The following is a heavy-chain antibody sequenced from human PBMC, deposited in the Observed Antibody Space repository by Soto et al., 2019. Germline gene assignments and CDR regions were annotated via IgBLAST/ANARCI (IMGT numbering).Heavy chain of an antibody. CDR2: MYHTGST. Sequence: QVQLQESGPGLVKPSGTLSLTCAVSGVSISSNNWWSWVRQPPGKGLEWIGEMYHTGSTTYNPSLKRRVTLSVDTSHHRFSLELNSVTAADTAVYYSSRSSRYQYDSSEGNFDYWGQGTLVTVSS. CDR3: SRSSRYQYDSSEGNFDY. V-gene: IGHV4-4*02. CDR1: GVSISSNNW. J-gene: IGHJ4*02. D-gene: IGHD3-22*01.